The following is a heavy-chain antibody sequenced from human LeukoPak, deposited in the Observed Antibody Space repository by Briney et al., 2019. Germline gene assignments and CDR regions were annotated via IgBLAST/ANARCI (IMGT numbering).Heavy chain of an antibody. V-gene: IGHV3-23*01. D-gene: IGHD1-26*01. CDR3: ARDSGSRWFDP. CDR2: ISGSGGST. Sequence: GGSLRLSCAASGFTFSSYAMSWVRQAPGKGLEWVSAISGSGGSTYYADSVKGRFTISRDNAKNSLYLQMNSLRAEDTAVYYCARDSGSRWFDPWGQGTLVTVSS. J-gene: IGHJ5*02. CDR1: GFTFSSYA.